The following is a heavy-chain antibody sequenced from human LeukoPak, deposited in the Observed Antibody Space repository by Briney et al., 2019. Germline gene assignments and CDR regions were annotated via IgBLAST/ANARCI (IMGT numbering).Heavy chain of an antibody. CDR1: GFTVSSNY. CDR3: ATEGAPGSSSWYSVAA. Sequence: GGSLRLSCAASGFTVSSNYMNWVRQAPGKGLEWVTTITYDGSKKSYADSVKGRFTVSRDNSQNTLYLQIDSLTVEDSAVYYCATEGAPGSSSWYSVAAWGQGTLVTVSS. V-gene: IGHV3-30-3*01. J-gene: IGHJ5*02. D-gene: IGHD6-13*01. CDR2: ITYDGSKK.